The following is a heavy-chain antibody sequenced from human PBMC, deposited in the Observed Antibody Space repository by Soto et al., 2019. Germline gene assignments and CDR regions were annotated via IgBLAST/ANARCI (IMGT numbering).Heavy chain of an antibody. Sequence: ASVKVSCKASGGTFYTYTFSWVLQAPGQGLEWMGSITPIYPTTNYAEKFQGRLTVTADGSTSTAYMELSSLTSDDTAVYYCARIPRYSFPTSDDLDSWGQGTLVTVSS. CDR3: ARIPRYSFPTSDDLDS. D-gene: IGHD5-18*01. CDR2: ITPIYPTT. J-gene: IGHJ4*02. V-gene: IGHV1-69*13. CDR1: GGTFYTYT.